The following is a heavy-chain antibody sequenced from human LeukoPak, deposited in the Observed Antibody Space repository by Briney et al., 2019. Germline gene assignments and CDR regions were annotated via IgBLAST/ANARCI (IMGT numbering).Heavy chain of an antibody. CDR3: ARANDGYGYYDSSGYYDYFDY. J-gene: IGHJ4*02. V-gene: IGHV4-4*07. Sequence: SETLSLTCTVSGGFISSYYWSWIRQPAGEGLEWIGRIYTSGSTNYNPSLRSRVTMSVDTSKNQFSLKLSSVTAADTAVYYCARANDGYGYYDSSGYYDYFDYWGQGTLVTVSS. CDR1: GGFISSYY. D-gene: IGHD3-22*01. CDR2: IYTSGST.